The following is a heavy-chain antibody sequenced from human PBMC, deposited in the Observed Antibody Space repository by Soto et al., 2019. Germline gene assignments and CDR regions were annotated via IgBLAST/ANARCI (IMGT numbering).Heavy chain of an antibody. J-gene: IGHJ6*02. CDR1: GFSFSSYA. Sequence: EVQLLESGGDLVQPGGSLRLSCAASGFSFSSYAVSWVRQAPGKGLEWVSAVSGSGGNTYYADSVKGRFTISRDNPKNTLYLQMNRQRGGHTGVYYCEKEKSATTVKISYYALDVWGQGTTGTVSS. V-gene: IGHV3-23*01. CDR2: VSGSGGNT. D-gene: IGHD4-17*01. CDR3: EKEKSATTVKISYYALDV.